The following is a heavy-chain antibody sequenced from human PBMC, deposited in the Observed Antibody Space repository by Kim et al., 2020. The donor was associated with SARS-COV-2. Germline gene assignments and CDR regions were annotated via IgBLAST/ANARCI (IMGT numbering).Heavy chain of an antibody. CDR3: VREPSN. CDR1: GFSFSDYY. Sequence: GGSLRLSCAASGFSFSDYYMTWIRQAPGKGLEWVAYINSDVSSTDYADSVNGRFTISRDSAKRSVSLQMNSLTPEDTAVYYCVREPSNSGQGTLVTVSS. V-gene: IGHV3-11*01. CDR2: INSDVSST. J-gene: IGHJ4*02.